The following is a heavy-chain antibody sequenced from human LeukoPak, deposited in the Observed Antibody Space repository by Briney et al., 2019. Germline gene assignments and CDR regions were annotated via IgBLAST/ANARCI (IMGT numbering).Heavy chain of an antibody. CDR1: GFTFSSYA. J-gene: IGHJ5*02. V-gene: IGHV3-23*01. D-gene: IGHD1-26*01. CDR2: FSGSGGST. CDR3: AKDPYSGSYSHWFDP. Sequence: GGSLRLSCAASGFTFSSYAMSWVRQAPGKGLEWVSAFSGSGGSTYYADSVKGRFTISRDNSKNTLYLQMNSLRAEDTAVYYCAKDPYSGSYSHWFDPWGQGTLVTVSS.